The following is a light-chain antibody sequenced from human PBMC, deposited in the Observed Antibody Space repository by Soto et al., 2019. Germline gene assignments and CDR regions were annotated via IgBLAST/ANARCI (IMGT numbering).Light chain of an antibody. J-gene: IGKJ4*01. Sequence: EIVMTQSPATLSVSPGETATLSCRASQSVSSNLAWYQQKPGQAPRLVIYGASTRASGIPARFSGSGSGTEFTLTIDRLQSEDFAIYYCQQYSNWPPLTFGGGTKVEIK. CDR3: QQYSNWPPLT. CDR2: GAS. V-gene: IGKV3-15*01. CDR1: QSVSSN.